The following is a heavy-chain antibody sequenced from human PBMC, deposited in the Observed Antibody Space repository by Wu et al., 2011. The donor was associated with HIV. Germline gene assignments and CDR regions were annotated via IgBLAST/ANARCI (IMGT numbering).Heavy chain of an antibody. J-gene: IGHJ2*01. CDR3: ARDVRDGYNYWYFDL. V-gene: IGHV4-4*09. Sequence: QVQLQESGPGLVKPSETLSLTCTVSGGSISSYYWSWIRQPPGKGLEWIGYIYASGSTNYNPSLKSRVTISVDTSKNQFSLKLSSVTAADTAVYYCARDVRDGYNYWYFDLWGRGTLVTVSS. CDR1: GGSISSYY. D-gene: IGHD5-24*01. CDR2: IYASGST.